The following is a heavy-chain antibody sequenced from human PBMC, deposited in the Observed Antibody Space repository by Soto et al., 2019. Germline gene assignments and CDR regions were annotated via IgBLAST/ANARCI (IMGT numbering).Heavy chain of an antibody. CDR2: ISGGGDTT. J-gene: IGHJ4*02. Sequence: EVQLLDSGGCLVQPGGYLRLSCAASGFTFNNYDMTWVRQAPGKGLEWVSAISGGGDTTSYADSVKGRFTVSRDGSKNTLYLQMSSLRAEDTARYYCAKGRGGSGSLTPRVDFWGQGTLGTVSS. D-gene: IGHD3-10*01. CDR1: GFTFNNYD. V-gene: IGHV3-23*01. CDR3: AKGRGGSGSLTPRVDF.